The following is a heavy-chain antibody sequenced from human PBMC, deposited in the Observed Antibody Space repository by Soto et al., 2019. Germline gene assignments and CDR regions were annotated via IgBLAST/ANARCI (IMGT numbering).Heavy chain of an antibody. CDR3: ARGLIAVAGNDY. J-gene: IGHJ4*02. CDR1: GFTFSSYW. CDR2: INSDGSST. V-gene: IGHV3-74*01. D-gene: IGHD6-19*01. Sequence: VGSLRLSCAASGFTFSSYWMHWVRQGPGKGLVWVSRINSDGSSTSYADSVKGRFTISRDNAKNTLYLQMNSLRAEDTAVYYCARGLIAVAGNDYWGQGTLVTVSS.